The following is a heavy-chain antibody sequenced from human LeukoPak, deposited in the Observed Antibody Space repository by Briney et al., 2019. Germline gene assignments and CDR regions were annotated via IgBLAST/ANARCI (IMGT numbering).Heavy chain of an antibody. Sequence: SETLSLTCAVYGGSFSGYYCTWIRQPPGKGLEWIGEILPSGSTNYNPSLMSRVSLSLDTSKNQFSLRLSSVTAADTAVYFCARGLDTYKSGVDWGQGTLVTVSS. CDR3: ARGLDTYKSGVD. J-gene: IGHJ4*02. D-gene: IGHD1-26*01. V-gene: IGHV4-34*01. CDR2: ILPSGST. CDR1: GGSFSGYY.